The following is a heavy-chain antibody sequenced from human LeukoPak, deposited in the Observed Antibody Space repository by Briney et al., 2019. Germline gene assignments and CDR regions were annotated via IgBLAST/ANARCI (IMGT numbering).Heavy chain of an antibody. CDR2: INHSGST. V-gene: IGHV4-34*01. D-gene: IGHD4-11*01. J-gene: IGHJ4*02. Sequence: PSETLSLTCAVYGGSFSGYYWSWIRQPPGKGLEWIGEINHSGSTNYNPSLKSRVTISVDTSKNQFSLKLSSVTAADTAVYYCARAPGHSHVDYWGQGTLVTVSS. CDR1: GGSFSGYY. CDR3: ARAPGHSHVDY.